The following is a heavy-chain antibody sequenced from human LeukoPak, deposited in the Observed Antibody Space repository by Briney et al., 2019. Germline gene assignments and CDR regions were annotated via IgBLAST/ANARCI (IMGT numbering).Heavy chain of an antibody. V-gene: IGHV3-53*01. CDR2: IYSSGST. D-gene: IGHD6-19*01. J-gene: IGHJ1*01. Sequence: PGRSLRLSCAGSGFIVSSSYTSWVRQAPGKGLEWVSAIYSSGSTDYADSVRGRFTIARDTSKNMVYLQMNSLTAEDTAIYYCARRTGAAPGEFFLHWGQGTLVTVSS. CDR3: ARRTGAAPGEFFLH. CDR1: GFIVSSSY.